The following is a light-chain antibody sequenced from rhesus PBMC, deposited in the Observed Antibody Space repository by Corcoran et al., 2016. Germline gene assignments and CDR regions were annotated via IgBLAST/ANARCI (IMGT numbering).Light chain of an antibody. CDR1: ENVNQN. Sequence: DIQMTQYPSSLSASVGDRVTITCRASENVNQNLHWNQQKPGKAPKLLIYGTSRLQTGVPSRFSGSGSGTDYTLTISTLQPEDVAIYYCQQSYGAPCTFGPGTKLD. CDR3: QQSYGAPCT. CDR2: GTS. V-gene: IGKV1-74*01. J-gene: IGKJ3*01.